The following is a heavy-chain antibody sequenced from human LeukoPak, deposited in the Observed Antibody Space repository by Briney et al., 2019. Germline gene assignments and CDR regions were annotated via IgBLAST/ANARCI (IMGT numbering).Heavy chain of an antibody. CDR3: ARRAQLWSPYYYYYMDV. V-gene: IGHV4-34*01. CDR2: INHSGST. D-gene: IGHD5-18*01. J-gene: IGHJ6*03. CDR1: GGSFSGYY. Sequence: SETLSLTCAVYGGSFSGYYWSWIRQPPGKGLEWIGEINHSGSTNYNPSLKSRVTISVDTSKSQFSLKLSSVTAADTAVYYCARRAQLWSPYYYYYMDVWGKGTTVTVSS.